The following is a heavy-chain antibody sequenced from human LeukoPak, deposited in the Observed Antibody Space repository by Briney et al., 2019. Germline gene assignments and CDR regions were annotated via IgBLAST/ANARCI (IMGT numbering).Heavy chain of an antibody. CDR1: GYTFSNYG. Sequence: ASVKVSCKASGYTFSNYGISWVRQAPGQGLEWMGWISAYNGDTNYAQKLQGRVTLTTDTSTSTAYMELRSLRSDDTAVYYCARNWPDVFYYDSSHYVFDIWGQGTMVTVSS. V-gene: IGHV1-18*01. D-gene: IGHD3-22*01. CDR2: ISAYNGDT. J-gene: IGHJ3*02. CDR3: ARNWPDVFYYDSSHYVFDI.